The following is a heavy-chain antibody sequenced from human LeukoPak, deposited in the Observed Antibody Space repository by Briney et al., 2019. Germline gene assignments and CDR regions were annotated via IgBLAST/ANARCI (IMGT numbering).Heavy chain of an antibody. Sequence: VSSVKVSCKASVVTFSSYAISWVRQAPGQGLEWMGGIIPIFGTANYAQKFQGRVTITADESTSTAYMELSSLRSEDTAVYYCARGQGGYSYGYVGYYYGMDVWGKGTTVTVSS. D-gene: IGHD5-18*01. J-gene: IGHJ6*04. CDR2: IIPIFGTA. CDR1: VVTFSSYA. V-gene: IGHV1-69*01. CDR3: ARGQGGYSYGYVGYYYGMDV.